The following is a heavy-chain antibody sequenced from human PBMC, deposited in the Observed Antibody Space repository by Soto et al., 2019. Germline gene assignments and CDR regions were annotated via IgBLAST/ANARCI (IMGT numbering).Heavy chain of an antibody. CDR3: ARHGIVWSSSWYYFDY. J-gene: IGHJ4*02. Sequence: SETLSLTCTVSGGSISSSSYYWGWIRQPPGKGLEWIGSIYYSGSTYYNPSLKSRVTISVDTSKNQFSLKLSSVTAADTAVYYCARHGIVWSSSWYYFDYWGQGTLVTVSS. CDR2: IYYSGST. V-gene: IGHV4-39*01. CDR1: GGSISSSSYY. D-gene: IGHD6-13*01.